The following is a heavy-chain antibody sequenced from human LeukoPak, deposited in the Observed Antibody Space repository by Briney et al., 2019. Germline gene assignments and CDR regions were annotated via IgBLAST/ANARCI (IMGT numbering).Heavy chain of an antibody. V-gene: IGHV3-64D*09. Sequence: GGSLRLSCSAPGFTFSSYAMHWVRQAPGKGLEYVSSVSTSGGSTYYADSVKGRFSISRDNAKNTLYLQMSSLRPEDTAVYYCVKCVSPVGYSSGYYYDHWGRGTLVTVSS. CDR2: VSTSGGST. CDR3: VKCVSPVGYSSGYYYDH. J-gene: IGHJ4*02. D-gene: IGHD3-22*01. CDR1: GFTFSSYA.